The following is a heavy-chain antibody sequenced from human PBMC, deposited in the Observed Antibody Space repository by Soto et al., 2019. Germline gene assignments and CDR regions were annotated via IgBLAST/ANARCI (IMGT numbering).Heavy chain of an antibody. CDR1: GFTFSSYA. CDR2: ISGSGGST. CDR3: AKTYENYYYYGMDV. D-gene: IGHD3-22*01. J-gene: IGHJ6*02. V-gene: IGHV3-23*01. Sequence: GVSLRLSCAASGFTFSSYAMSLVRQAPGKGLEWVSAISGSGGSTYYADSVKGRFTISRDNSKNTLYLQMNSLRAEDTAVYYCAKTYENYYYYGMDVWGQGTTVTVSS.